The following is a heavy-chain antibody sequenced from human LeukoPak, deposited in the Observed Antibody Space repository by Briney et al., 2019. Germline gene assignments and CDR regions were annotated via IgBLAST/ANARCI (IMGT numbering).Heavy chain of an antibody. CDR1: GFTFSSYS. D-gene: IGHD1-26*01. Sequence: GGSLRLSCAASGFTFSSYSMNWVRQAPGKGLEWVSSISSSSSYIYYADSVKGRFTISRDNAKNSLYLQMNSLRAEDTAVYYCARDAEGWELILYYFDYWGQGTLVTVSS. CDR2: ISSSSSYI. V-gene: IGHV3-21*01. J-gene: IGHJ4*02. CDR3: ARDAEGWELILYYFDY.